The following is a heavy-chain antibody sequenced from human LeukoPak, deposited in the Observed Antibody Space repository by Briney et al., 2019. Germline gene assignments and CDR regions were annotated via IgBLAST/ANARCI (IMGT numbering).Heavy chain of an antibody. D-gene: IGHD3-22*01. V-gene: IGHV3-23*01. Sequence: GGSLRLSCAASGFTFSSYAMSWVRQAPGKGLEWVSAISGSGGSTYYADSVKGRFTISRDNSKNTLYLQMSSLRAEDTAVYYCAKDSNYYDSSGYYDYWGQGALVTVSS. CDR2: ISGSGGST. CDR1: GFTFSSYA. J-gene: IGHJ4*02. CDR3: AKDSNYYDSSGYYDY.